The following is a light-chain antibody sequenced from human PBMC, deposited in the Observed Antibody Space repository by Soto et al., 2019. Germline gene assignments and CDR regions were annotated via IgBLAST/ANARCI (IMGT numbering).Light chain of an antibody. Sequence: IVLTQSPGTLSLSPGGRATLSCRASQSVTSNYLAWYQQTPGQAPRLLFFGASIRATGIPDRFSGSGSGTDLTITISRLEPEDSEVDQCQQYGSSPTTFGQGTKVDIK. CDR1: QSVTSNY. V-gene: IGKV3-20*01. CDR3: QQYGSSPTT. J-gene: IGKJ1*01. CDR2: GAS.